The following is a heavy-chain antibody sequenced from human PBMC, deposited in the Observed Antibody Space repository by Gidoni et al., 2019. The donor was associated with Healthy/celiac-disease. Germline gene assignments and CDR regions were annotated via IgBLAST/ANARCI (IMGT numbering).Heavy chain of an antibody. Sequence: GSTYYADSLKGRFTISRDNSKNTLFLQMNSLIAEDTGVYYCAKVEPYSSGSSYWGQGNLVSVCS. CDR3: AKVEPYSSGSSY. D-gene: IGHD6-19*01. CDR2: GST. J-gene: IGHJ4*02. V-gene: IGHV3-23*01.